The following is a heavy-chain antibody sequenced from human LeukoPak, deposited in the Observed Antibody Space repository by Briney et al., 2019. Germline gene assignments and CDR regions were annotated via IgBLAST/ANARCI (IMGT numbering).Heavy chain of an antibody. Sequence: NPSETLSLTCTVSGGSTSSYYWSWIRQPPGKGLEWIGYIYTSGSTNYNPSLKSRVTISVDTSKNQFSLKLSSVTAADTAVYYCARQRWVYCSSTSCSYDAFDIWGQGTMVTVSS. J-gene: IGHJ3*02. CDR2: IYTSGST. CDR1: GGSTSSYY. D-gene: IGHD2-2*01. V-gene: IGHV4-4*09. CDR3: ARQRWVYCSSTSCSYDAFDI.